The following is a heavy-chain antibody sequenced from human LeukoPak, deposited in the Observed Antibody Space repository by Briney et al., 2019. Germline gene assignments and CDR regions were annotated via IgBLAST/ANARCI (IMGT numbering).Heavy chain of an antibody. CDR1: GGSINSYY. CDR2: IYYSGGT. CDR3: ARDLSIQLWSYFDY. V-gene: IGHV4-59*12. D-gene: IGHD5-18*01. J-gene: IGHJ4*02. Sequence: SETLSLTCTVSGGSINSYYWNWIRQPPGKGLEWIGYIYYSGGTNYNPSLKSRVTMSVDTSKNQFSLKLSSVTAADTAVYYCARDLSIQLWSYFDYWGQGTLVTVSS.